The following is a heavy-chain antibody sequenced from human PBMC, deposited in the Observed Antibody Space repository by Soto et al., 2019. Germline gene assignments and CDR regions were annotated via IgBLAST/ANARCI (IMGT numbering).Heavy chain of an antibody. Sequence: GGSLRLSCASSGFTFSGYSMNCFRQAPGNGLDWFSSISSSSSYIYYADSVKGRFTISRDNAKNSLYLQMNSLRAEDTAVYYCARDRVAVAGTRHYYYYYGMDVWGQGTTVTVSS. CDR2: ISSSSSYI. CDR1: GFTFSGYS. V-gene: IGHV3-21*01. CDR3: ARDRVAVAGTRHYYYYYGMDV. J-gene: IGHJ6*02. D-gene: IGHD6-19*01.